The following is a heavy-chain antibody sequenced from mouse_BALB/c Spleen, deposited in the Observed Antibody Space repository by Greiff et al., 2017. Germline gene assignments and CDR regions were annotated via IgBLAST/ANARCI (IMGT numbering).Heavy chain of an antibody. V-gene: IGHV5-15*02. CDR2: ISNLAYSI. Sequence: EVHLVESGGGLVQPGGSRKLSCAASGFTFSDYGMAWVRQAPGKGPEWVAFISNLAYSIYYADTVTGRFTISRENAKNTLYLEMSSLRSEDTAMYYCARDSPIYDGYPYAMDYWGQGTSVTVSS. D-gene: IGHD2-3*01. CDR3: ARDSPIYDGYPYAMDY. J-gene: IGHJ4*01. CDR1: GFTFSDYG.